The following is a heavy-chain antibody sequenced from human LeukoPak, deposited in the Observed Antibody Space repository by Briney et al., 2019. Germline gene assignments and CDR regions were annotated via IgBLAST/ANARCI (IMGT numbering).Heavy chain of an antibody. V-gene: IGHV4-59*01. D-gene: IGHD3-10*01. CDR1: GGSISSYY. Sequence: PSETLSLTCTVSGGSISSYYWSWIRQPPGKGLEWIGYIYYSGSTNYNPSLKSRVTISVDTSKNQFSLKLSSVTAADTAVYYCAREGRAMVRGVIPPSYYYYYMDVWGKGTTVTVSS. CDR2: IYYSGST. CDR3: AREGRAMVRGVIPPSYYYYYMDV. J-gene: IGHJ6*03.